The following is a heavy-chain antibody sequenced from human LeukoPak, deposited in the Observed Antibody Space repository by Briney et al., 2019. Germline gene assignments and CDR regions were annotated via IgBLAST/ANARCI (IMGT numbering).Heavy chain of an antibody. D-gene: IGHD3-22*01. Sequence: PSETLSLTCTVSGDSIRSSSYYWGWIRQPPGKGLEWIGSIYYSGITYDNPSLKSRVTISVDTSKNQFSLKLSSVTAADTAVYYCARSSGYDSSGYYAEYFQHWGQGTLVTVSS. CDR2: IYYSGIT. CDR1: GDSIRSSSYY. J-gene: IGHJ1*01. V-gene: IGHV4-39*07. CDR3: ARSSGYDSSGYYAEYFQH.